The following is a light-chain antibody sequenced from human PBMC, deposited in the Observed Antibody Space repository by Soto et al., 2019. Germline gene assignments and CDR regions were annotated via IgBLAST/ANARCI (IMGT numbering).Light chain of an antibody. CDR2: WAS. CDR1: QSILYSSNNKNY. Sequence: DIVMTQSPDSLAVSLGERATINCKSSQSILYSSNNKNYLAWYQQKPGQPPNPLIYWASTRESGVPDRFSGSGSGTDFALTISSLKAEDVAIYYCQQYYNTPYTFGQGTNLEIK. J-gene: IGKJ2*01. V-gene: IGKV4-1*01. CDR3: QQYYNTPYT.